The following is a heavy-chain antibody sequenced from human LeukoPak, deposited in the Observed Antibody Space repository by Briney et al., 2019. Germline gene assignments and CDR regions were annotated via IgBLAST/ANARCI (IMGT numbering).Heavy chain of an antibody. V-gene: IGHV3-64*01. D-gene: IGHD1-26*01. J-gene: IGHJ4*02. CDR1: GFTFSSYA. Sequence: PGGSLRLSCAASGFTFSSYAMHWVRQAPGKGLEYVSAISSNGGSTYCANSVKGRFTISRDNSKNTLYLQMGSLRAEDMAVYYCARAWGGSYFGLDYWGQGTLVTVSS. CDR3: ARAWGGSYFGLDY. CDR2: ISSNGGST.